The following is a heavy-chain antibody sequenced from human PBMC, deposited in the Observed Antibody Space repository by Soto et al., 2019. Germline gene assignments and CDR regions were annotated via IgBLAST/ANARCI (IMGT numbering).Heavy chain of an antibody. CDR3: ARVGTTYCSGGSCYSPHYYYGMDV. CDR1: GGSFSGYY. D-gene: IGHD2-15*01. J-gene: IGHJ6*02. CDR2: INHSGST. Sequence: PSETLSLTCAVYGGSFSGYYWNWIRQPPGKGLEWIGEINHSGSTNYNPSLKSRVTISVDTSKNQFSLKLSSVTAADTAVYYCARVGTTYCSGGSCYSPHYYYGMDVWGQGTTVTVSS. V-gene: IGHV4-34*01.